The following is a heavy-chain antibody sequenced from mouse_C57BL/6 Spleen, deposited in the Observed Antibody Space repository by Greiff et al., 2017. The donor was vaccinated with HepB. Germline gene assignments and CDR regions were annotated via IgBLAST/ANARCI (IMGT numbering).Heavy chain of an antibody. Sequence: QVQLQQSGAELVRPGASVTLSCKASGYTFTDYEMHWVKQTPVHGLEWIGAIDPETGGTAYNQKFKGKARLTADKSSSTAYMELRSLTSEDSAVYYCTSLTGTDYWGQGTTLTVSS. J-gene: IGHJ2*01. V-gene: IGHV1-15*01. CDR2: IDPETGGT. D-gene: IGHD4-1*01. CDR3: TSLTGTDY. CDR1: GYTFTDYE.